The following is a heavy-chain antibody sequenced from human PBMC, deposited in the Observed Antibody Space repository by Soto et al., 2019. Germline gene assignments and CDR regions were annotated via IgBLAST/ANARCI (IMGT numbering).Heavy chain of an antibody. D-gene: IGHD1-1*01. CDR1: GGTFSSYA. Sequence: QVPLVQSGAEVKKPGSSVKVSCKASGGTFSSYAISWVRQAPGQGLEWMGGIIPIFGTANYAQKFQGRVTITADESTSTAYMELSSLRSEDTAVYYCARADDPRRRGYYYYGMDVWGQGTTDTVSS. J-gene: IGHJ6*02. CDR3: ARADDPRRRGYYYYGMDV. V-gene: IGHV1-69*01. CDR2: IIPIFGTA.